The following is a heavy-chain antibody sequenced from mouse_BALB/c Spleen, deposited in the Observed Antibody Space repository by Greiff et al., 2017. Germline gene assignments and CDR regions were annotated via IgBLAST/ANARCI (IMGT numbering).Heavy chain of an antibody. Sequence: VQLQQSGPELVKPGASVKISCKASGYSFTGYYMHWVKQSHVKSLEWIGRINPYNGATSYNQNFKDKASLTVDKSSSTAYMELHSLTSEDSAVYYCARRIYDGYYSNWYFDVWGAGTTVTVSS. V-gene: IGHV1-31*01. CDR2: INPYNGAT. CDR1: GYSFTGYY. J-gene: IGHJ1*01. CDR3: ARRIYDGYYSNWYFDV. D-gene: IGHD2-3*01.